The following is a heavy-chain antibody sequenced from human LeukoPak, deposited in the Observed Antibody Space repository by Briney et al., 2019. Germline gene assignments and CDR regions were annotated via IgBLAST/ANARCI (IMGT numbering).Heavy chain of an antibody. Sequence: SETLSLTCTVSGGSMSSYYWSWIRQPPGKGLEWTGYVSYSGSTKYNSSLKSRVTISVDTSKNQFSLKLSSVTAADTAVYYCARNVAGLRGFDYWGQGTLVTVSS. CDR3: ARNVAGLRGFDY. CDR1: GGSMSSYY. D-gene: IGHD3-10*01. CDR2: VSYSGST. V-gene: IGHV4-59*01. J-gene: IGHJ4*02.